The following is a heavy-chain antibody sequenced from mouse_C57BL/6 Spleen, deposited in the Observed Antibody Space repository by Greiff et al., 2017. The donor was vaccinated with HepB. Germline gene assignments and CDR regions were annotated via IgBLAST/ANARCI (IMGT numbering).Heavy chain of an antibody. Sequence: VQLQQSGPELVKPGASVKIPCKASGYTFTDYNMDWVKQSHGKSLEWIGDINPNNGGTIYNQKFKGKATLTVDKSSSTAYMELRSLTSEDTAVYYCAREGYDAWFAYWGQGTLVTVSA. CDR3: AREGYDAWFAY. CDR1: GYTFTDYN. J-gene: IGHJ3*01. CDR2: INPNNGGT. D-gene: IGHD2-14*01. V-gene: IGHV1-18*01.